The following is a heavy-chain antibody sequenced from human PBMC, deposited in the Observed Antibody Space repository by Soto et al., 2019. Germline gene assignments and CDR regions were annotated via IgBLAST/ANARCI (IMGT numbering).Heavy chain of an antibody. V-gene: IGHV1-18*01. CDR1: GYSFTTSG. J-gene: IGHJ4*02. CDR2: ISTYNGNT. D-gene: IGHD4-17*01. Sequence: ASVKVSCKASGYSFTTSGITWVRQAPGQGLEWMGWISTYNGNTNYAQKLQDRVTLTTDTSTSTAYMELRSLRSDDTAVYYCARRLYGDYDYWGQGTLVTAPQ. CDR3: ARRLYGDYDY.